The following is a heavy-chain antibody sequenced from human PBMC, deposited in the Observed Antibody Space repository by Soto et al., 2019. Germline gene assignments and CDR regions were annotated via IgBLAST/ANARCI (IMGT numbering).Heavy chain of an antibody. CDR1: GGSISPHY. CDR3: ARAMDSFSSGYYWGDYFDY. V-gene: IGHV4-59*11. Sequence: PSETLSLTCAVSGGSISPHYWSWIRQSPGKGLEWIGYVYYTGSTDYNPSLKSRVSISVDTYKNQFALKLSSVTAADTAVYYCARAMDSFSSGYYWGDYFDYWGQGALVTVSS. J-gene: IGHJ4*02. CDR2: VYYTGST. D-gene: IGHD3-22*01.